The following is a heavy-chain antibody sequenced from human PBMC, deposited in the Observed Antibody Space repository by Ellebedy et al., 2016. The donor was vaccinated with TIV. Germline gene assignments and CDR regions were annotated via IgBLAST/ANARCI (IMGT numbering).Heavy chain of an antibody. V-gene: IGHV4-59*11. D-gene: IGHD6-13*01. CDR1: GGSITSHY. Sequence: SETLSLXCTVSGGSITSHYWNWIRQPPGKGLEWIGYIYYSGSTKYNPSLKSRATISVDTSTNQFSLNLRSVTAADTASYFCARALAASGKVTYHYGMDLWGQGTTVIVSS. CDR3: ARALAASGKVTYHYGMDL. J-gene: IGHJ6*02. CDR2: IYYSGST.